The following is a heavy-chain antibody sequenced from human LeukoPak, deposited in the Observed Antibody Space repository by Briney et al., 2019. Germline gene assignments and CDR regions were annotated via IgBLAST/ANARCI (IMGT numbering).Heavy chain of an antibody. CDR2: IYPGDSET. D-gene: IGHD3-3*01. J-gene: IGHJ4*02. CDR3: ARLSTRLLDH. Sequence: GESPKTSCKGSAVTFNNYWIGWVRQLPGKGLDGMGIIYPGDSETRYRPSFQSHVTMSADKSINTAYLHWGSLKASGTAIYFCARLSTRLLDHWGQGTRVTVSS. CDR1: AVTFNNYW. V-gene: IGHV5-51*01.